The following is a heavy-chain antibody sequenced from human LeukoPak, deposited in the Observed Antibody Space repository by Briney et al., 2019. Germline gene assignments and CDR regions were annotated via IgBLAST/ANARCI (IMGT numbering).Heavy chain of an antibody. D-gene: IGHD2-15*01. CDR2: IIPIFGTA. V-gene: IGHV1-69*13. J-gene: IGHJ4*02. Sequence: ASVKVSCKASGGTFSSYAISWVRQAPGQGLGWMGGIIPIFGTANYAQKFQGRVTITADESTSTAYMELSSLRSEDTAVYYCARGERIVAISTAPPDYWGQGTLVTVSS. CDR1: GGTFSSYA. CDR3: ARGERIVAISTAPPDY.